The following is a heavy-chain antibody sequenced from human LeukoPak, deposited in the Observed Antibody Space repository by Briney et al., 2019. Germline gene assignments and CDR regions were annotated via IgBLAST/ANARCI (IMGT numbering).Heavy chain of an antibody. J-gene: IGHJ5*01. CDR3: ARVTDDSSGYWFDS. V-gene: IGHV4-59*08. D-gene: IGHD3-22*01. CDR2: ISYIGSI. Sequence: RASETLSLTCTVSGDSISTYYWSWIRQPPGKRLEWIGYISYIGSINYNPSLESRVTISSDTSNHQFSLKLNSVTAADTAVYYCARVTDDSSGYWFDSWGQGTLVTVSS. CDR1: GDSISTYY.